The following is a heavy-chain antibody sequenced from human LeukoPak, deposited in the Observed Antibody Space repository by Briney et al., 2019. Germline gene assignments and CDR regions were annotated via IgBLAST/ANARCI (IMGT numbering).Heavy chain of an antibody. D-gene: IGHD3-22*01. CDR3: ARNKYYYDSSGCDY. Sequence: ASVKVSCKASGYTFTGYYMHWVRQAPGQGLEWMGWINPNSGGTNYAQKFQGRVTMTRDTSISTAYMELSRLRSDDTAVYYCARNKYYYDSSGCDYWGQGTLVTVSS. V-gene: IGHV1-2*02. CDR1: GYTFTGYY. J-gene: IGHJ4*02. CDR2: INPNSGGT.